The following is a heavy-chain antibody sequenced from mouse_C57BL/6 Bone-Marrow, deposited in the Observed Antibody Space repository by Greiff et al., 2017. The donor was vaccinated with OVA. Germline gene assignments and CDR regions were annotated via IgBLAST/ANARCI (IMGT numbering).Heavy chain of an antibody. CDR2: ISGGGGNT. V-gene: IGHV5-9*01. CDR3: ARQEDYYGSSYTPWFAY. J-gene: IGHJ3*01. D-gene: IGHD1-1*01. Sequence: EVKVVESGGGLVKPGGSLKLSCAASGFTFSSYTMSWVRQTPEKRLEWVATISGGGGNTYYPDSVKGRFTISRDNAKNTLYLQMSSLRSEDTALYYCARQEDYYGSSYTPWFAYWGQGTLVTVSA. CDR1: GFTFSSYT.